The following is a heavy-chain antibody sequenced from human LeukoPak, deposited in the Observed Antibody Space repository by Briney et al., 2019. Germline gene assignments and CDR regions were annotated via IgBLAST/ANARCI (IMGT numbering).Heavy chain of an antibody. V-gene: IGHV3-48*03. D-gene: IGHD1-26*01. CDR3: VRDYRGGWNDY. CDR2: ISSSGSTI. CDR1: GSTFSSYE. J-gene: IGHJ4*02. Sequence: GGSLRLSCAASGSTFSSYEMNWVRQAPGKGLEWVSYISSSGSTIYYADSVKGRFTISRDNARNSLYLQMNNVRVDDTAVYYCVRDYRGGWNDYWGQGTQVTVSS.